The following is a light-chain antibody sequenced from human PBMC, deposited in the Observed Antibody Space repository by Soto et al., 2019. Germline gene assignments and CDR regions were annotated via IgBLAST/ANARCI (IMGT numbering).Light chain of an antibody. J-gene: IGLJ2*01. CDR2: SNN. CDR3: GAWEDSLSAPA. V-gene: IGLV1-47*02. Sequence: QSVLPQPPSASGTPGQRVTISCSGSSSNIGRNDVYWYQQLPGTAPKLLIYSNNQRPSGVPDRFSGSKSGTSASLAISGLRSEDEAEYYCGAWEDSLSAPAFGGGTKLTVL. CDR1: SSNIGRND.